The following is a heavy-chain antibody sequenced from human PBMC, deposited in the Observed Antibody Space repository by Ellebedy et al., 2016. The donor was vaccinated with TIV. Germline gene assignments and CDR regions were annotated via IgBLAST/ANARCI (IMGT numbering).Heavy chain of an antibody. J-gene: IGHJ4*02. Sequence: AASVKVSCKASGYTFTNYYIHWVRQAPGQGLEWMGIIDPSGGSTTYAQKFQGRVTMTRDTSTSTVYMELSSLRSEDTAVYYCAREEGYGSGDYWGQGTLVTVSS. D-gene: IGHD3-10*01. CDR2: IDPSGGST. V-gene: IGHV1-46*01. CDR1: GYTFTNYY. CDR3: AREEGYGSGDY.